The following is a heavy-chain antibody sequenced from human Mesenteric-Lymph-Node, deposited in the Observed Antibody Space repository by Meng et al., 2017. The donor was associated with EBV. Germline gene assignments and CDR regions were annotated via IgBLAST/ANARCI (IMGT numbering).Heavy chain of an antibody. Sequence: QVQLVQSGAEGKNPGSSVKVSCRASGGPFRSYTIGWVRQAPGQGLEWMGGIVPMFGTTNYAQKFQGRVTITADESTSTAYMEVRSLTSEDTAVYYCARPEQWVGAPPFDPWGQGTLVTVSS. J-gene: IGHJ5*02. CDR1: GGPFRSYT. V-gene: IGHV1-69*01. D-gene: IGHD6-19*01. CDR2: IVPMFGTT. CDR3: ARPEQWVGAPPFDP.